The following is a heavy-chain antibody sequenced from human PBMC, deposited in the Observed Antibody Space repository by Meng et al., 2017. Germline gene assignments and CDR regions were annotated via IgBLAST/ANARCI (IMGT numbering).Heavy chain of an antibody. CDR3: ASTRITMVRGVNDY. D-gene: IGHD3-10*01. CDR2: ISSSGSTI. V-gene: IGHV3-48*03. CDR1: GFTFSSYA. Sequence: GGSLRLSCAASGFTFSSYAMSWVRQAPGKGLEWVSYISSSGSTIYYADSVKGRFTISRDNAKNSLYLQMSSLRAEDTAVYYCASTRITMVRGVNDYWGQGTLVTVSS. J-gene: IGHJ4*02.